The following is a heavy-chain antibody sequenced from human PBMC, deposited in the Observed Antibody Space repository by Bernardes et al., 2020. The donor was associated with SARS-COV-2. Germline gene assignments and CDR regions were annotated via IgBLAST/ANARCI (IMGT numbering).Heavy chain of an antibody. D-gene: IGHD1-26*01. CDR2: IQTESDGGTA. Sequence: GSLRLSCVGSGFTFRNAWMNWVRQAPGKGLEWVGRIQTESDGGTAEYAASVEGRFTISRDDSENTLYLLMNNLRAEDTGVYYCTSWGNWFDPWGQGTLVTVSS. J-gene: IGHJ5*02. CDR1: GFTFRNAW. V-gene: IGHV3-15*01. CDR3: TSWGNWFDP.